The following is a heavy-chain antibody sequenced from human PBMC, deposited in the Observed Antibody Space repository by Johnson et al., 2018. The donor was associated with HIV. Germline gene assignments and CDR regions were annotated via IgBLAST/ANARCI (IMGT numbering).Heavy chain of an antibody. D-gene: IGHD3-16*01. Sequence: VQLVESGGGVVRPGGSLRLSCAASGFTFDDHGMSWVRHAPGKGLVWVSDVNWNGARTGYADSVKGRFTISRDNAKNSVYLQMNSLRAEDTAVYYCARDVKVCAFDIWGQGTMVTVSS. V-gene: IGHV3-20*04. J-gene: IGHJ3*02. CDR1: GFTFDDHG. CDR2: VNWNGART. CDR3: ARDVKVCAFDI.